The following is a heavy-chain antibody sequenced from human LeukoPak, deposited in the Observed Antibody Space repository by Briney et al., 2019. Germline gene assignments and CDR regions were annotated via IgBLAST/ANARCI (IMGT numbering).Heavy chain of an antibody. Sequence: SETLSLTCTVSGGSIISYYWSWIRQSPQKGLEWIAYIHSSGKTNYNPSLKSRVTISADTSKNQFSLKLSSVTAADTAVYYCARDLFYSVSGTYYNVGRVFNYWGQGTLVTVSS. CDR2: IHSSGKT. D-gene: IGHD3-10*01. J-gene: IGHJ4*02. CDR3: ARDLFYSVSGTYYNVGRVFNY. V-gene: IGHV4-4*08. CDR1: GGSIISYY.